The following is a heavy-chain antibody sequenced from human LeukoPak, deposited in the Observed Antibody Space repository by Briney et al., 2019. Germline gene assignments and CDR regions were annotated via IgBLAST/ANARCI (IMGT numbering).Heavy chain of an antibody. CDR2: ISSDSGTL. Sequence: PSGGSLRLSCASTGFTFSAYHMNWVRQAPGKGLEWISFISSDSGTLYYADSVKGRFTISRDNAANSLYLQMNNLRDEDTAVYYCARRDPFDYWGQGTMVTVSS. V-gene: IGHV3-48*02. J-gene: IGHJ4*02. CDR1: GFTFSAYH. CDR3: ARRDPFDY.